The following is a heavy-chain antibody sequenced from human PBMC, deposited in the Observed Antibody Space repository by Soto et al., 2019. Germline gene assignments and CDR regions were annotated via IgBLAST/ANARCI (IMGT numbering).Heavy chain of an antibody. CDR1: GYTLTRYS. Sequence: QVQLVQSGAEEMKPGASVKVSCKASGYTLTRYSIHWVRQAPGQRLEWMGWINAGNGNTKFSQKFQGRVTITRDTPASTAYMELPGLRSEDTAVYYCAILGTYYFDNSDNYFDFWGQGTLVTVSS. V-gene: IGHV1-3*05. CDR2: INAGNGNT. J-gene: IGHJ4*02. CDR3: AILGTYYFDNSDNYFDF. D-gene: IGHD3-22*01.